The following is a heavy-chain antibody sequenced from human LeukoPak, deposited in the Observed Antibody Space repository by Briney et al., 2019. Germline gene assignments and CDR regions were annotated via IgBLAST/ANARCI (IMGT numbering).Heavy chain of an antibody. CDR1: GFTFSSYA. V-gene: IGHV3-23*01. CDR2: ISGTGGNT. CDR3: AKDREYSGSYRPGPTRYYYGMDV. D-gene: IGHD1-26*01. Sequence: PGGSLRLSCAASGFTFSSYAMSWVRLAPGKGLEWVSGISGTGGNTYYTDSVKGRFTISRDNSKNTLYLQMNSLRAEDTAVFYCAKDREYSGSYRPGPTRYYYGMDVWGQGTTVTVS. J-gene: IGHJ6*02.